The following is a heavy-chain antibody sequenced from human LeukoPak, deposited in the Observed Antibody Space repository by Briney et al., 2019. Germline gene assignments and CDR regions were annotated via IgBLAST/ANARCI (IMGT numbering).Heavy chain of an antibody. Sequence: PGRSLRLSCAASGFTFSNSPMHWVRQAPGEGLEWMAVISYDGTNKYYADSVKRQFTISRDNSKNTLYLQMNSLRAEDTAVYYCARSGDGDYALYWGQGTLVTVSS. CDR3: ARSGDGDYALY. J-gene: IGHJ4*02. CDR1: GFTFSNSP. V-gene: IGHV3-30-3*01. CDR2: ISYDGTNK. D-gene: IGHD4-17*01.